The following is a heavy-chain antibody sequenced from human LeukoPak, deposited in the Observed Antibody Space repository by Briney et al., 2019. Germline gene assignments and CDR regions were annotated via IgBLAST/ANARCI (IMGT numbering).Heavy chain of an antibody. V-gene: IGHV1-8*01. CDR3: ARGQIAAAGTNDY. CDR1: GYTFTRYD. Sequence: ASVKVSCKASGYTFTRYDINWVRQATGQGLEWMGWMNPNSGNTGYAQKFQGRVTMTRNTSISTAYMELSSLRSEDTAVYYCARGQIAAAGTNDYWGQGTLVTVSS. CDR2: MNPNSGNT. D-gene: IGHD6-13*01. J-gene: IGHJ4*02.